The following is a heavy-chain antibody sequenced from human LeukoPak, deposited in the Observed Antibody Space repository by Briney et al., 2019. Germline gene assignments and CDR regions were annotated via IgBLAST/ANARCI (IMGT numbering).Heavy chain of an antibody. CDR3: ARDNGSGSYYTFDI. V-gene: IGHV4-31*03. D-gene: IGHD3-10*01. CDR2: IQHSGSS. CDR1: GGSISSGGYY. Sequence: PSQTLSLTCTVSGGSISSGGYYWIWIRQHPGKGLEWIGYIQHSGSSYYNPSLKSRVTISVDTSKNQFSLKLSSVTAADTAVYYCARDNGSGSYYTFDIWGQGTMVTVSS. J-gene: IGHJ3*02.